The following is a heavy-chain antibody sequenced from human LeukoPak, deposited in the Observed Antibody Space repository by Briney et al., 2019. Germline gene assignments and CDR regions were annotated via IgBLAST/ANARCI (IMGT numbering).Heavy chain of an antibody. CDR1: GFSLSTSGMC. CDR3: ARITLYSGSSSVDY. Sequence: SGPTLVNPTQTLTLTCTFSGFSLSTSGMCVSWIRQPPGKALEWLARIDWDDDKYYSTSLKTRLTISKDTSKNQVVLTMTNMDPVDTATYYCARITLYSGSSSVDYWGQGTLVTVSS. D-gene: IGHD1-26*01. V-gene: IGHV2-70*11. CDR2: IDWDDDK. J-gene: IGHJ4*02.